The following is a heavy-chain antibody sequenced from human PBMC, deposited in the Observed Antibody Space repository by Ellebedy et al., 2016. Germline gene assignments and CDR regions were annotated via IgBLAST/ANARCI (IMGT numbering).Heavy chain of an antibody. J-gene: IGHJ4*02. Sequence: GGSLRLXXAASGFTFSGYWMTWVRQAPGKGLEWVANINENDSKRNYVDSVKGRFTISRDNVKNSLYLQMNSLRTEDTAVYYCARATNVDHWGQGTLVTVSS. CDR1: GFTFSGYW. CDR2: INENDSKR. CDR3: ARATNVDH. V-gene: IGHV3-7*04.